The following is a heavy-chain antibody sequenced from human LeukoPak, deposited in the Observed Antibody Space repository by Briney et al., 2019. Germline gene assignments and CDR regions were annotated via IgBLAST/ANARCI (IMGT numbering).Heavy chain of an antibody. V-gene: IGHV3-23*01. CDR2: ISGSGDST. CDR1: EFSFGSYA. CDR3: AKGGGSYFRRVTYYYYYMDV. D-gene: IGHD1-26*01. Sequence: GRSLRLSCAASEFSFGSYAMSWVRQAPGKGLQWVSGISGSGDSTYYADSMNGRFTISRNNSKNTLYLQMISLRAEDTAVYYCAKGGGSYFRRVTYYYYYMDVWGKGTTVTVSS. J-gene: IGHJ6*03.